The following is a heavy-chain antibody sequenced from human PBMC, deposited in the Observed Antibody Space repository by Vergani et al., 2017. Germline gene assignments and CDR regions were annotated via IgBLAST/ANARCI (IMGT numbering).Heavy chain of an antibody. CDR3: ARGNYDFWSGYPAY. CDR2: INPNSGGT. Sequence: QVQLVQSGAEVKKPGASVKVSCKASGYTFTSYAMHWVRQAPGQRLEWMGWINPNSGGTNYAQKFQGRVTMTRDTSISTAYMELSRLRSDDTAVYYCARGNYDFWSGYPAYWGQGTLVTVSS. CDR1: GYTFTSYA. V-gene: IGHV1-2*02. J-gene: IGHJ4*02. D-gene: IGHD3-3*01.